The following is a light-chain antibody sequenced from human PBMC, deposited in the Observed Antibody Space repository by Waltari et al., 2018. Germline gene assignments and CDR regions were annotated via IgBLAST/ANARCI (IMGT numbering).Light chain of an antibody. CDR1: ELPRKY. Sequence: SYELTQPPSVSVSPGQTARITCSGHELPRKYAYWFQQKSGQAPRLVIYEDTKRPSGFPGRFSWSSSGTVATLTITGAQVDDEADYYCYSSDSTGLRVFGGGTTVVVL. CDR2: EDT. V-gene: IGLV3-10*01. CDR3: YSSDSTGLRV. J-gene: IGLJ1*01.